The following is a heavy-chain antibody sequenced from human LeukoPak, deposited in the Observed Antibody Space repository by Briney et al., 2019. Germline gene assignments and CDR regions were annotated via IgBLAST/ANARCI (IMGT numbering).Heavy chain of an antibody. CDR1: GDSIDSYY. CDR2: VFYSGPT. D-gene: IGHD1-26*01. CDR3: AGRSARYFDS. J-gene: IGHJ4*02. V-gene: IGHV4-59*01. Sequence: SETLSLTCTVSGDSIDSYYWSWIRQPPGEGLQWIGYVFYSGPTNYDASLKSRVAISVDRSKNQFSLKLTSVSAADTAVYYCAGRSARYFDSSGQGTPVTVSS.